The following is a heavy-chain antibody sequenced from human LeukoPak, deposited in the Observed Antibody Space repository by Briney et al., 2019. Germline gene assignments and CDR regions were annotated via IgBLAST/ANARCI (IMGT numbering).Heavy chain of an antibody. CDR2: IKQDGSEK. CDR1: GFTFSSYS. Sequence: GGSLRLSCAASGFTFSSYSMNWVRQAPGKGLEWVANIKQDGSEKYYVDSVKGRFTISRDNAKNSLYLQMNSLRAEDTAVYYCARAQRSSAWFDYWGQGTLVTVSS. J-gene: IGHJ4*02. V-gene: IGHV3-7*01. D-gene: IGHD6-19*01. CDR3: ARAQRSSAWFDY.